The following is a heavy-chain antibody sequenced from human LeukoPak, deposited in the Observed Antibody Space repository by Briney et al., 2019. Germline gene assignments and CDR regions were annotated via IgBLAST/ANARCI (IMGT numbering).Heavy chain of an antibody. Sequence: GASVKVSCKASGYTFTSYDINWVRQATGQRLEWMGWMNPNSDNTGYAQKFQGRVTMTRNTSISTAYMELSSLRSEDTAVYYCARVLGSGRRNLNWFDPWGQGTLLTVSS. V-gene: IGHV1-8*01. CDR2: MNPNSDNT. J-gene: IGHJ5*02. CDR1: GYTFTSYD. D-gene: IGHD3-10*01. CDR3: ARVLGSGRRNLNWFDP.